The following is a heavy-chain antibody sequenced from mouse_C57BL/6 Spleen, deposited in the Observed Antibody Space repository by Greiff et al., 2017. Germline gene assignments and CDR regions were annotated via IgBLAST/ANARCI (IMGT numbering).Heavy chain of an antibody. CDR3: ARERGSSGYFDV. J-gene: IGHJ1*03. CDR1: GYTFTSYG. D-gene: IGHD1-1*01. Sequence: QVHVKQSGAELARPGASVKLSCKASGYTFTSYGISWVKQRTGQGLEWIGEIYPRSGNTYYNEKFKGKATLTADKSSSTAYMELRSLTSEDSAVYFCARERGSSGYFDVWGTGTTVTVSS. V-gene: IGHV1-81*01. CDR2: IYPRSGNT.